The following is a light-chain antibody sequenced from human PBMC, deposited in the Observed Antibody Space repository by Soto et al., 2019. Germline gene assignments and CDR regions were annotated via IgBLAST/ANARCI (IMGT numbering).Light chain of an antibody. Sequence: EIVLTQSPGILSLSPGERASLSCGASQSITSSFLAWYQQKPGQAPRLLIYGASSRATGIPDRFSGTGSETDFTLTINRLEPEDFAVYYCQQYGSSPRITFGQGTRLEIK. J-gene: IGKJ5*01. CDR3: QQYGSSPRIT. CDR2: GAS. CDR1: QSITSSF. V-gene: IGKV3-20*01.